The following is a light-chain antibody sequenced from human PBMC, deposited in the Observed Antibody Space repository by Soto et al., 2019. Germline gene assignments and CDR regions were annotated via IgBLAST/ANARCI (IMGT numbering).Light chain of an antibody. CDR2: DVS. J-gene: IGLJ1*01. CDR1: SSDVGGYNY. V-gene: IGLV2-14*03. Sequence: QSALTQPASVSGSPGQSITISCTGTSSDVGGYNYVSWYQQHPGKAPKLMIYDVSDRPSGVSNRFSASKSGNTASLTISGLQAEDEADYYGCSYTSSSTPWLLGTGPKVT. CDR3: CSYTSSSTPWL.